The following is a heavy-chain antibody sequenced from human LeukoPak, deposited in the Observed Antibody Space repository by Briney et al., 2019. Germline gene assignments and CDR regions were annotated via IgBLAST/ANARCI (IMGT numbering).Heavy chain of an antibody. CDR2: INPNSGDT. J-gene: IGHJ4*02. CDR1: GYTXTGYY. D-gene: IGHD4-23*01. V-gene: IGHV1-2*02. CDR3: ARLRGNGFDY. Sequence: GASVKVSCKASGYTXTGYYMHWVRQAPGQGLDWMGWINPNSGDTDYAQKFQGRVTMTRDTSISTAYMDLSRLRSDDTAIYYCARLRGNGFDYWGQGTLVTVSS.